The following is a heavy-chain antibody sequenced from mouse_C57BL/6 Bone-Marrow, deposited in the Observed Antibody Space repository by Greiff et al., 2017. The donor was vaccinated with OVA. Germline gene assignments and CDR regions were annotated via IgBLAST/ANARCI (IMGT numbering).Heavy chain of an antibody. CDR2: IHPNSGST. Sequence: QVQLQQPGAELVKPGASVKLSCKASGYTFTSYWMHWVKQRPGQGLEWIGMIHPNSGSTNYNEKFKSKATLSVDNSSSTVYMQLSSLTSEDSAVNYSAREVRYDYGSSSWFAYWGTGTLVTVSA. CDR1: GYTFTSYW. D-gene: IGHD1-1*01. CDR3: AREVRYDYGSSSWFAY. J-gene: IGHJ3*01. V-gene: IGHV1-64*01.